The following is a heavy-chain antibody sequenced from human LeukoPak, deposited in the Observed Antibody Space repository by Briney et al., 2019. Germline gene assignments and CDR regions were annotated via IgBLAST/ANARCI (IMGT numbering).Heavy chain of an antibody. CDR3: ARDGGDSGSFDY. CDR1: GGTFSSYA. J-gene: IGHJ4*02. V-gene: IGHV1-69*04. CDR2: IIPILGIA. Sequence: ASVKVSCKASGGTFSSYAISWVRQAPGQGLGWMGRIIPILGIANYAQKFQGRVTITADKSTSTAYMELSSLRSEDTAVYYCARDGGDSGSFDYWGQGTLVTVSS. D-gene: IGHD1-26*01.